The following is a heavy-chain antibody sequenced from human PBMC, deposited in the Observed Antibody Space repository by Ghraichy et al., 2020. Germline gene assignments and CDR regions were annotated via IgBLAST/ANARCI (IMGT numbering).Heavy chain of an antibody. CDR1: GFTFSSYA. CDR3: AREGDIVVVPAALDY. J-gene: IGHJ4*02. Sequence: GGSLRLSCAASGFTFSSYAMHWVRQAPGKGLEWVAVISYDGSNKYYADSVKGRFTISRDNSKNTLYLQMNSLRAEDTAVYYCAREGDIVVVPAALDYWGQGTLVTVSS. V-gene: IGHV3-30-3*01. D-gene: IGHD2-2*01. CDR2: ISYDGSNK.